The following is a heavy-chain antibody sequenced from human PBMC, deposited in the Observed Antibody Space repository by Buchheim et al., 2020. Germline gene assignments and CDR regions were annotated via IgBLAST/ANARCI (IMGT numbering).Heavy chain of an antibody. CDR2: IWYDGSNK. V-gene: IGHV3-33*01. Sequence: QVQLVESGGGVVQPGRSLRLSCAASGFTFSSYGMHWVRQAPGKGLEWVAVIWYDGSNKYYADSVKGRFTISRDNSKNTLYLQMNSLRAEDTAVYYCAREFPVPAAGKGGFDYWGQGTL. D-gene: IGHD2-2*01. CDR3: AREFPVPAAGKGGFDY. J-gene: IGHJ4*02. CDR1: GFTFSSYG.